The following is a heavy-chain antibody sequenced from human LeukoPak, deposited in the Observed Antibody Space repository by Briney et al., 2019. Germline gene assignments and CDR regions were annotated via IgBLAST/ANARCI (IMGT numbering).Heavy chain of an antibody. J-gene: IGHJ3*02. CDR2: INSDCSTT. CDR1: GFTFSSYW. Sequence: GWSLRLSWAASGFTFSSYWMHWVRQAPGKGLVWVSRINSDCSTTSYADSVKHRFTISSKNASNTFFLQINMLRAETPTLYYCERERGNWNRAFDIWGQGTMVTVSS. CDR3: ERERGNWNRAFDI. V-gene: IGHV3-74*01. D-gene: IGHD1-1*01.